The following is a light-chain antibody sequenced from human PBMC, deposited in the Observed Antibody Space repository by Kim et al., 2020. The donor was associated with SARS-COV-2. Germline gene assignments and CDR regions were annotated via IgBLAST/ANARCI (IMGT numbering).Light chain of an antibody. Sequence: AAVGDRVTLTRRALTAINNYLAWFQQKPGQAPKSLIYAASSWHTGVPSKFSGSGSGTDFTLTIRSLQPEDFATYYCQQYPIYPPTFGQGTKVEIK. J-gene: IGKJ1*01. V-gene: IGKV1-16*02. CDR1: TAINNY. CDR2: AAS. CDR3: QQYPIYPPT.